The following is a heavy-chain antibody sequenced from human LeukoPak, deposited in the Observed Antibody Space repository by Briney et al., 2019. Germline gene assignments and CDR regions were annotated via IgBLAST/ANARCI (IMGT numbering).Heavy chain of an antibody. CDR3: ARVIHSYDYYYYMDV. CDR1: GGSISRYY. CDR2: IYTSGST. D-gene: IGHD5-18*01. Sequence: SETLSLTCTVSGGSISRYYWSWIRQPAGKGLEGIGRIYTSGSTNYNPSLKSRVTMSVDTSKNHFSLKLSSVTAADTAVYYCARVIHSYDYYYYMDVWGKGTTVTVSS. V-gene: IGHV4-4*07. J-gene: IGHJ6*03.